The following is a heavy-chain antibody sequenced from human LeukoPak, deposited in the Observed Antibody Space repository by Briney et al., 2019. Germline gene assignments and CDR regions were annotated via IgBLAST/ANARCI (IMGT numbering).Heavy chain of an antibody. Sequence: GGSLRLSCAASGLTFSDYYMSWIRQAPGKGLEWVSYISSSGSTIYYADSVKGRFTISRDNAKNSLYLQMNSLRAEDTAVYYCAGAYDILTGYDFDYWGQGTLVTVSS. CDR3: AGAYDILTGYDFDY. D-gene: IGHD3-9*01. V-gene: IGHV3-11*01. J-gene: IGHJ4*02. CDR1: GLTFSDYY. CDR2: ISSSGSTI.